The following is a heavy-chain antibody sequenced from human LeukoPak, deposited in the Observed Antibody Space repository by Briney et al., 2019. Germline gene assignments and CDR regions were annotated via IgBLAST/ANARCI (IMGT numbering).Heavy chain of an antibody. CDR2: IIPIFGTA. J-gene: IGHJ4*02. CDR1: GGTFRSYA. Sequence: SVKVSCKASGGTFRSYAISWVRQAPGQGLEWMGGIIPIFGTANYAQKFQGRVTITADESTSTAYMELSSLRSEDTAVCYCARKALSGGVLYWGQGTLVTVSS. CDR3: ARKALSGGVLY. V-gene: IGHV1-69*01. D-gene: IGHD3-16*01.